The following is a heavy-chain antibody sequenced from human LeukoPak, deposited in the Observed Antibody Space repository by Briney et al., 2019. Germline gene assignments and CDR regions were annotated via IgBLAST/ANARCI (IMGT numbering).Heavy chain of an antibody. CDR2: IYTSGST. CDR3: ARGIRLGYGSGRDWFDP. J-gene: IGHJ5*02. D-gene: IGHD3-10*01. V-gene: IGHV4-4*07. CDR1: GGFLSSYY. Sequence: SETLSLTCTVSGGFLSSYYWRWLMQPAGKGLEWIGRIYTSGSTNYNPSLKSRVTISLDTSKNQFSLKLNSVTAADTAVYYCARGIRLGYGSGRDWFDPWGQGTLVTVSS.